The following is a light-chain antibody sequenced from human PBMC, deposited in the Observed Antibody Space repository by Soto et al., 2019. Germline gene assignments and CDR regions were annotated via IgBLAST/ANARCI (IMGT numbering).Light chain of an antibody. J-gene: IGKJ2*01. CDR3: QQYGTSPKYT. CDR2: AAS. V-gene: IGKV3-20*01. CDR1: QSIGSNY. Sequence: EVVLTQSPGTLSLSPGERATLSCRASQSIGSNYLVWYQQRPGQAPRLLIYAASSRATGVPDRFSGSGSGTDFTLTISRLEPDDFAVYYCQQYGTSPKYTFGQGTKLEIK.